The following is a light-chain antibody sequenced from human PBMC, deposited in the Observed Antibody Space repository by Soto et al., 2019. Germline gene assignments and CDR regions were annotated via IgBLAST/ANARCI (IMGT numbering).Light chain of an antibody. J-gene: IGKJ1*01. CDR1: QSISSW. CDR2: KAS. V-gene: IGKV1-5*03. CDR3: QQYNSYPWT. Sequence: XSASVGDRVTITCRASQSISSWLAWYQQKPGKAPKPLIYKASGLESGVPSRFSGSGSGTEFTLTISSLQPDDFATYYCQQYNSYPWTFGQGTKVEIK.